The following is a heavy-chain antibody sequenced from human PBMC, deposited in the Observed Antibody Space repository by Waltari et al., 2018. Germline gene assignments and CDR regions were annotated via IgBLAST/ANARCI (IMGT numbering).Heavy chain of an antibody. Sequence: EVQLVESGGGSVQPGGSLRLSCEAAGFSVSRNWMGWVRQAPGKGLEWVASIKQDGSEEYYVDSVKGRFTISRDNAKNSLYLQMNNLRVEDTAIYYCARAYHWGQGTLVTVSS. V-gene: IGHV3-7*02. CDR3: ARAYH. J-gene: IGHJ5*02. CDR2: IKQDGSEE. CDR1: GFSVSRNW.